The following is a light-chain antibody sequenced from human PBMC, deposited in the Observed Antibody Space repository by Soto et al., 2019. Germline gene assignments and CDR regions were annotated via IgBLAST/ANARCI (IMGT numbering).Light chain of an antibody. CDR1: QSVSSN. CDR3: QQYNDWYQT. CDR2: GAS. V-gene: IGKV3-15*01. J-gene: IGKJ1*01. Sequence: EIVITQSPGTLSLSPGERATLSCRASQSVSSNLAWYQQIPGQAPRLLIYGASTRATGIPAMFSGSGSGTEFTLAMSSLQCEDLAVYYCQQYNDWYQTVGLWTNVDIK.